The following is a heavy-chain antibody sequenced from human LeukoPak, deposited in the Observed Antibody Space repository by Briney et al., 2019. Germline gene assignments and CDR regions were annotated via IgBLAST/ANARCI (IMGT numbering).Heavy chain of an antibody. D-gene: IGHD2-15*01. CDR1: GFTFSTYS. CDR3: TTEFYGSCYH. Sequence: GGSLRLSCAASGFTFSTYSMNWVRQAPGKGLEWVSHISSSSRTIYYADSVKGRFTISRDNAKNSLYLQMNSLKTEDTAVYYCTTEFYGSCYHWGQGTLVTVSS. J-gene: IGHJ5*02. CDR2: ISSSSRTI. V-gene: IGHV3-48*01.